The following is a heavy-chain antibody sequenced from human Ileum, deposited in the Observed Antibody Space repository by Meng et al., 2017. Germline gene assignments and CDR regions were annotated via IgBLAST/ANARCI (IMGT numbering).Heavy chain of an antibody. V-gene: IGHV3-48*03. J-gene: IGHJ6*02. Sequence: GESLKISCVASGFSFSNYEMNWVRQAPGKGLEWGSYISSSGNTQYYADSVRGRFTISRDNAKNSLYLQINSLRAEDTGTYFCARWDQKADYYHGLDVWGQGTTVTVSS. CDR3: ARWDQKADYYHGLDV. CDR2: ISSSGNTQ. D-gene: IGHD1-26*01. CDR1: GFSFSNYE.